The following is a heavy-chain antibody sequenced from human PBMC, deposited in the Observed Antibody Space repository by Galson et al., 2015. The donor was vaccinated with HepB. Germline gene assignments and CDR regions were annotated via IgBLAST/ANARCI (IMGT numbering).Heavy chain of an antibody. CDR1: GFTFDDYA. D-gene: IGHD2-2*01. Sequence: SLRLSCAASGFTFDDYATHWVRQAPGKGLEWVSGISWNSGSIGYADSVKGRFTISRDNAKNSLYLQMNSLRAEDTALYYCAKALLGYCSSTSCPDAFDIWGQGTMVTVSS. CDR3: AKALLGYCSSTSCPDAFDI. V-gene: IGHV3-9*01. CDR2: ISWNSGSI. J-gene: IGHJ3*02.